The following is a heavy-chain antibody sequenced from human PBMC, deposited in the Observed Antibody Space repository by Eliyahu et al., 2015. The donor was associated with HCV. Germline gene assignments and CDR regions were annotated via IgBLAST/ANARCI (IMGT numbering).Heavy chain of an antibody. D-gene: IGHD2/OR15-2a*01. CDR3: ARERGAGTFAGFDY. J-gene: IGHJ4*02. V-gene: IGHV4-4*02. CDR2: IHHSGNT. CDR1: GGSXSTNNW. Sequence: QVQLQESGPGLVKPSGTLSLSCAVSGGSXSTNNWWMWVRQPPGKGLEWMGEIHHSGNTNFNPSLKSRVTMSVDKSENQFSLNLNSVTAADTAVYYCARERGAGTFAGFDYWGQGKLVTVSS.